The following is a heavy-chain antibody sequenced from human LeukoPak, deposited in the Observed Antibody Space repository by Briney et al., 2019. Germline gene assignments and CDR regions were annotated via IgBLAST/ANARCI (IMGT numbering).Heavy chain of an antibody. J-gene: IGHJ4*02. D-gene: IGHD5-18*01. CDR2: IKQDGSEK. CDR3: ARGAWIQLWLKEWYFDY. Sequence: PGGSLRLSCAASGFTFSSYWMSWVRQAPGKGLEWVANIKQDGSEKYYVDSVKGRFTISRDNAKNSLYLQMNSLRAEDTAVYYCARGAWIQLWLKEWYFDYWGQGTLVTVSS. CDR1: GFTFSSYW. V-gene: IGHV3-7*01.